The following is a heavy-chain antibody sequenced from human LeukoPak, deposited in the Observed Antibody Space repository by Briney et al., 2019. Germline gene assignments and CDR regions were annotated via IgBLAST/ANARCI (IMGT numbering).Heavy chain of an antibody. V-gene: IGHV4-59*12. Sequence: SETLSLTCTVSGGSNSSYYWSWIRQPTGKGLEWIGYIYYSGSTNYNPSLKSRVTMSVDTSKNQFSLKLSSVTAADTAVYYCARGSGTIFGVVTIYYYMDVWGKGTTVTVSS. D-gene: IGHD3-3*01. CDR2: IYYSGST. CDR3: ARGSGTIFGVVTIYYYMDV. CDR1: GGSNSSYY. J-gene: IGHJ6*03.